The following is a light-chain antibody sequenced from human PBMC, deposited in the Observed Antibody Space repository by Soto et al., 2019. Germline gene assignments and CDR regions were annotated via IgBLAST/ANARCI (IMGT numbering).Light chain of an antibody. V-gene: IGKV3-11*01. CDR2: DAS. CDR3: QQRSNWPPNLT. J-gene: IGKJ4*01. Sequence: EIVLTQSPATLSLSPGERATLSCRASQSVSSYLAWYQQKPGQAPRLLIYDASNRATGIPARFRGSGSGTDFTLTISSLEPEDFAVYYCQQRSNWPPNLTFGGGTKVDIK. CDR1: QSVSSY.